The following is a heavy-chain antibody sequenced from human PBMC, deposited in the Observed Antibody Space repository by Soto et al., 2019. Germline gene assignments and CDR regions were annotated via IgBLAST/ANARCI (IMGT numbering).Heavy chain of an antibody. CDR3: ARLRTAATGSDFDF. J-gene: IGHJ4*02. CDR1: GYSFTSNW. Sequence: GESLKISCRGSGYSFTSNWISWVRQMPGKGLEWMGRIDPRDSYTNYSPSFQGHVTISTDKSISTAYLQWSSLEASDTAMYYCARLRTAATGSDFDFWGPGTLVTVSS. CDR2: IDPRDSYT. V-gene: IGHV5-10-1*01. D-gene: IGHD6-13*01.